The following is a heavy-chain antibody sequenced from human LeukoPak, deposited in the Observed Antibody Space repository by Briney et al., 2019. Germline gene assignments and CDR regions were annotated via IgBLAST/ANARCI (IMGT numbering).Heavy chain of an antibody. D-gene: IGHD6-13*01. CDR3: ARRSSWYWFDP. Sequence: SETQSLTCTVSGGSISSSSYYWGWIRQPPGKGLEWIGSIYYSGSTYYNPSLKSRVTISVDTSKNQFSLKLSSVTAADTAVYYCARRSSWYWFDPWGQGTLVTVSS. CDR2: IYYSGST. J-gene: IGHJ5*02. CDR1: GGSISSSSYY. V-gene: IGHV4-39*01.